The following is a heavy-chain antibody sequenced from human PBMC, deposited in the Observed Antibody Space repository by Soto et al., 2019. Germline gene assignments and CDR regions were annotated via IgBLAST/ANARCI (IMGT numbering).Heavy chain of an antibody. CDR1: GFTVTNAW. CDR2: IKSKTDCGTT. V-gene: IGHV3-15*01. CDR3: TKGVRHSSGWYRALDS. J-gene: IGHJ3*02. D-gene: IGHD6-19*01. Sequence: GGSLRLSCAACGFTVTNAWMNCVRQAPGKGMEWVGRIKSKTDCGTTDFPAPVKGRFTISRDDSKNTLFLQMSSLKTEDTAMYYCTKGVRHSSGWYRALDSWGQGIMVTVSS.